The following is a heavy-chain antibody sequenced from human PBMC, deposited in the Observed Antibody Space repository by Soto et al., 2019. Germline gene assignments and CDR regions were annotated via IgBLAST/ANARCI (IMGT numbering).Heavy chain of an antibody. Sequence: GVLRLSCAASGFPFSNYAMSWVHQAPGKGLEWVSYRSGSGGNTYYADSVKGRFTSSRDNSKDTLYLQMRSLRAEDTAVYYCVKAPLDTVTTVFAYWGQGTLVTVSS. V-gene: IGHV3-23*01. D-gene: IGHD4-17*01. J-gene: IGHJ4*02. CDR2: RSGSGGNT. CDR1: GFPFSNYA. CDR3: VKAPLDTVTTVFAY.